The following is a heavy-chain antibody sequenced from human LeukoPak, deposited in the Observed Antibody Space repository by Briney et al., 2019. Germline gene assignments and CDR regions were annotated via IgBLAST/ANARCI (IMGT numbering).Heavy chain of an antibody. Sequence: GGSLRLSCAASGFTFSNYAMSWVRQAPGKGLEWVSGISSSGDSTNYVDSVKGRFTISRDNSKNTLYMQMNSLRAEDTAVYYCSTTYYYDSSEGYWGQGTLVTVSS. CDR3: STTYYYDSSEGY. J-gene: IGHJ4*02. CDR1: GFTFSNYA. CDR2: ISSSGDST. D-gene: IGHD3-22*01. V-gene: IGHV3-23*01.